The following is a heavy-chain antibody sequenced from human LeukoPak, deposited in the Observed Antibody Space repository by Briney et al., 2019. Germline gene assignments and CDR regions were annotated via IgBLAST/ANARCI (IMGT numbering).Heavy chain of an antibody. V-gene: IGHV3-30*03. CDR3: ARDYYDSSGYYRGGYFQH. CDR2: ISYDGSNK. CDR1: GFTFSSYW. Sequence: RSGGSLRLSCAASGFTFSSYWMSWVRQAPGKGLEWVAVISYDGSNKYYADSVKGRFTISRDNSKNTLYLQMNSLRAEDTAVYYCARDYYDSSGYYRGGYFQHWGQGTLVTVSS. J-gene: IGHJ1*01. D-gene: IGHD3-22*01.